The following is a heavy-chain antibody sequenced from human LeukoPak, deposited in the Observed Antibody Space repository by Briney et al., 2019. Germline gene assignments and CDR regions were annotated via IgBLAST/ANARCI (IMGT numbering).Heavy chain of an antibody. CDR3: ARSRSFKYYFDY. D-gene: IGHD6-13*01. J-gene: IGHJ4*02. CDR1: GGSIRSYY. V-gene: IGHV4-59*01. CDR2: IYYSGST. Sequence: SETLSLTCTVSGGSIRSYYWSWIRQPPGKGLEWIGYIYYSGSTNYNPSLKSRVTISVDTSKNQFSLKLSSVTAADTAVYYCARSRSFKYYFDYWGQGTLVTVSS.